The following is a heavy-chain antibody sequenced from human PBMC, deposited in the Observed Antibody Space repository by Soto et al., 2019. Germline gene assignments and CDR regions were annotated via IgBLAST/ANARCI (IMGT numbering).Heavy chain of an antibody. D-gene: IGHD3-22*01. CDR3: ARIRAGYDSSGYFSAFDI. CDR1: GFTFTTYA. J-gene: IGHJ3*02. CDR2: ISRRGDTT. Sequence: VGSLRLSCAASGFTFTTYAMSWVRQAPGKGLEWVSVISRRGDTTYYADSVKGRFTISRDNSKNTLYLQMNSLRAEDRAVYYCARIRAGYDSSGYFSAFDIWGQGTMVTVSS. V-gene: IGHV3-23*01.